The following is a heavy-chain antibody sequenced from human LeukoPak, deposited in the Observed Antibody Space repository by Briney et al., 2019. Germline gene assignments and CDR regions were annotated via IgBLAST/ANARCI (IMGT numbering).Heavy chain of an antibody. CDR2: IYYSGST. V-gene: IGHV4-39*07. Sequence: PSETLSLTCTVSGGSISSSSYYWGWIRQPPGKGLEWIGSIYYSGSTYYNPSLKSRVTISVDTSKNQFSLKLSSVTAADTAVYYCARAPRVTMVRGVTVNRLYYYYYMDVWGKGTTVTVSS. D-gene: IGHD3-10*01. CDR3: ARAPRVTMVRGVTVNRLYYYYYMDV. J-gene: IGHJ6*03. CDR1: GGSISSSSYY.